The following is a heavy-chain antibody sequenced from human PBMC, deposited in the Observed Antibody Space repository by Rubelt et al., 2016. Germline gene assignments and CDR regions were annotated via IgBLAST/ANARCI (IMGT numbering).Heavy chain of an antibody. CDR3: ASDPQSYYDFWSGPSRMYYFDY. V-gene: IGHV3-7*01. Sequence: NEDGTKKNYVDSVKGRFTISRDNAKNSLYLQMNSLRAEDTAVYYCASDPQSYYDFWSGPSRMYYFDYWGQGTLVTVSS. J-gene: IGHJ4*02. CDR2: NEDGTKK. D-gene: IGHD3-3*01.